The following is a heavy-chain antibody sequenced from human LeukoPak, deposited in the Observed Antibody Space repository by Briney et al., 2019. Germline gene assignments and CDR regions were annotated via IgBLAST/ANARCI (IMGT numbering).Heavy chain of an antibody. CDR3: ARGKGSSYYNWFDP. J-gene: IGHJ5*02. CDR1: GYTFTGDY. V-gene: IGHV1-2*02. Sequence: ASVKVSCKASGYTFTGDYMHWVRQAPGQGLEWMGWINPNSGGTSYAQKFQGRVTITRDTSISTAYMELSSLRSGDTAFYYCARGKGSSYYNWFDPWGQGTLVTVSS. CDR2: INPNSGGT. D-gene: IGHD6-13*01.